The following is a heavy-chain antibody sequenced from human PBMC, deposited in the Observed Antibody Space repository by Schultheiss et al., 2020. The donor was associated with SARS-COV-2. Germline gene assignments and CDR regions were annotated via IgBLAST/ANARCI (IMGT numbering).Heavy chain of an antibody. D-gene: IGHD1-26*01. V-gene: IGHV2-70*16. CDR1: GGSISSYY. Sequence: TLSLTCTVSGGSISSYYWSWIRQPPGKALEWLARTDWDDDKFYNTSLKTRLTISKDTSKNQVVLTMTNMDPVDTATYYCARSLYGRGEDYWGQGTLVTVSS. J-gene: IGHJ4*02. CDR3: ARSLYGRGEDY. CDR2: TDWDDDK.